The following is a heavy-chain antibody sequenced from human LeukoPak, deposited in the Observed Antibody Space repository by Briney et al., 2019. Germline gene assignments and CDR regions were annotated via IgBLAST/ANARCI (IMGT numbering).Heavy chain of an antibody. J-gene: IGHJ4*02. Sequence: ASVKVSCKASGYTFTSSDINWVRQATGQGLEWLGWMNPHTGHTVYAQNFQGRVTMTRNTSISTAYMELSSLRSEDTAVYYCSRPVDVLTGLDYWGPGTLVTVSS. D-gene: IGHD3-9*01. CDR2: MNPHTGHT. CDR1: GYTFTSSD. CDR3: SRPVDVLTGLDY. V-gene: IGHV1-8*01.